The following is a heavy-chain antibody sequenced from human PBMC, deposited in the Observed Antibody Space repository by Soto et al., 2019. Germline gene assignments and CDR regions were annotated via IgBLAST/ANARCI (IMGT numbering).Heavy chain of an antibody. Sequence: QGQLVESGGGVVQPGRSLRLSCAASGFAFSNHGMHWVRQAPGKGLEWLAVIVREGSEKFYADSVKGRFTISRDNSKNPLYREMSSLRAEDTAVYYCARDDDYDDNGLDLWGQGTLVTVSS. J-gene: IGHJ4*02. V-gene: IGHV3-33*01. CDR1: GFAFSNHG. CDR2: IVREGSEK. D-gene: IGHD4-17*01. CDR3: ARDDDYDDNGLDL.